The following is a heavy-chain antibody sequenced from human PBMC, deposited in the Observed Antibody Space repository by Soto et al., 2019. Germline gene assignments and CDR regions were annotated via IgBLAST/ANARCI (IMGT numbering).Heavy chain of an antibody. CDR2: IIPMFAAS. CDR3: ARGGIVAVPAALSSYHDYTNYRFDS. CDR1: GGSFSDFA. Sequence: QVQLAQSGAEVRKPGSSVKVSCGASGGSFSDFAFSWVRQAPGQGLEWMGGIIPMFAASKYAQRFQDRVTINADESKNTVYLALSSLTSDDTATYYCARGGIVAVPAALSSYHDYTNYRFDSWGQGTLVTVSS. J-gene: IGHJ4*02. V-gene: IGHV1-69*01. D-gene: IGHD2-15*01.